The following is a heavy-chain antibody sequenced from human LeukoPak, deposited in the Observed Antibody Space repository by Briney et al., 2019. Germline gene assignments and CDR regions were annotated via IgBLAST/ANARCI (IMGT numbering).Heavy chain of an antibody. CDR3: ARSGGARIAARPFDY. CDR1: GGTFSSYA. V-gene: IGHV1-2*02. Sequence: GASVKVSCKASGGTFSSYAISWVRQAPGQGLEWMGWINPNSGGTNYAQKFQGRVTMTRDTSISTAYMELSRLRSDDTAVYYCARSGGARIAARPFDYWGQGTLVTVSS. CDR2: INPNSGGT. J-gene: IGHJ4*02. D-gene: IGHD6-6*01.